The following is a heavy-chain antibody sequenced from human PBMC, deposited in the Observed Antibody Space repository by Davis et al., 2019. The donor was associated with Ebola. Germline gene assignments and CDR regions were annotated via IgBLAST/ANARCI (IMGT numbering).Heavy chain of an antibody. CDR2: IRSKAYGGTT. J-gene: IGHJ4*02. V-gene: IGHV3-49*03. D-gene: IGHD3-16*01. CDR1: GFTFGDYA. Sequence: PGGSLRLSCTASGFTFGDYAMSWFRQAPGKGLEWVGFIRSKAYGGTTEYAASVKGRFTISRDDSKSIAYLQMNSLKTEDTAVYYCTRDPYSDTYYDYVWGALWGQGTLVTVSS. CDR3: TRDPYSDTYYDYVWGAL.